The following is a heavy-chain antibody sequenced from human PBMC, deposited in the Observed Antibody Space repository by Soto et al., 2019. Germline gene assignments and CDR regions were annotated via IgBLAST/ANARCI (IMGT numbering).Heavy chain of an antibody. Sequence: SETLSLTCTVSGGSISSYYWSWIRQPPGKGLEWIGYIYYSGSTNYNPSLKSRVTISVDTPKNQFSLKLSSVTAADTAVYYCARRTYYDFWSGYWFDPWGQGTLVTVSS. V-gene: IGHV4-59*08. CDR3: ARRTYYDFWSGYWFDP. CDR2: IYYSGST. J-gene: IGHJ5*02. D-gene: IGHD3-3*01. CDR1: GGSISSYY.